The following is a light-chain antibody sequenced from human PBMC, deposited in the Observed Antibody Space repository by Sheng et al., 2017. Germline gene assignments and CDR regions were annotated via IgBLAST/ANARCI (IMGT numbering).Light chain of an antibody. J-gene: IGKJ3*01. CDR2: GAS. Sequence: EIVLTQSPGTLSLSPGERATLFCRASQSVNSAYLAWYQHKAGQAPRLLINGASSRATGIPDRFSGSGSGTEFTLTISGVQSEDFALYYCQQYNNWAPEFTFGPGTKVDIK. CDR1: QSVNSAY. CDR3: QQYNNWAPEFT. V-gene: IGKV3D-15*01.